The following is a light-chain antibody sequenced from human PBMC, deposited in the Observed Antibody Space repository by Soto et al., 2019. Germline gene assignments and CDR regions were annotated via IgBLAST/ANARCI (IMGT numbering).Light chain of an antibody. J-gene: IGLJ1*01. CDR2: DVS. Sequence: QSALTQPASVSGSPGPSITISCTGTSSDVGGYNYVSWYQQHPGKAPKLMIYDVSNRPSGVSNRCSGSKSGNTASLTISGLQAEDEADYYCSSYTSSSTLDFGTGTKLTVL. CDR3: SSYTSSSTLD. CDR1: SSDVGGYNY. V-gene: IGLV2-14*01.